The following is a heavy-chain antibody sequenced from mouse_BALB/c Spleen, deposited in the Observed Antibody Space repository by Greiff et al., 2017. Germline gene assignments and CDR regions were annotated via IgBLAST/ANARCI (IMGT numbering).Heavy chain of an antibody. V-gene: IGHV5-6-4*01. CDR2: ISSGGSYT. D-gene: IGHD2-14*01. CDR1: GFTFSSYT. J-gene: IGHJ2*01. CDR3: TRARYDEYYFDY. Sequence: DVHLVESGGGLVKPGGSLKLSCAASGFTFSSYTMSWVRQTPEKRLEWVATISSGGSYTYYPDSVKGRFTISRDNAKNTLYLQMSSLKSEDTAMYYCTRARYDEYYFDYWGQGTTLTVSS.